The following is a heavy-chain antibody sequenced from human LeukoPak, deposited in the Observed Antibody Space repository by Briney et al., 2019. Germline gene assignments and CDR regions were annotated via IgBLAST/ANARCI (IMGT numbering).Heavy chain of an antibody. CDR2: IYYSGST. D-gene: IGHD3-22*01. CDR3: ERHGGYDSSPGGY. J-gene: IGHJ4*02. Sequence: SETLSLTCTVSGGSISSYYCSWIRQPPGKGLEWIGYIYYSGSTNYNPSLKSRFTISVDTSKNQFSLKLSSVTAADTAVYYRERHGGYDSSPGGYWGQGTLVTVSS. CDR1: GGSISSYY. V-gene: IGHV4-59*08.